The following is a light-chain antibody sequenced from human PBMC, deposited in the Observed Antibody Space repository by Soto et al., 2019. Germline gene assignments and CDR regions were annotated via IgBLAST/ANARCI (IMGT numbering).Light chain of an antibody. Sequence: DIQMTQSPSTLSASVGDRVTITCRASQSISSWLAWYQQKPGKAPKLLIYKASSLESGVPSRFSGSGSGTEFTLTISSLEPEDFAVYYCQQRSNWPTFGGGTKVDIK. J-gene: IGKJ4*01. CDR3: QQRSNWPT. V-gene: IGKV1-5*03. CDR1: QSISSW. CDR2: KAS.